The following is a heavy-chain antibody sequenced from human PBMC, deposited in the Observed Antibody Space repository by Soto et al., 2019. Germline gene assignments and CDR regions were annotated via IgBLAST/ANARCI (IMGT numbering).Heavy chain of an antibody. D-gene: IGHD2-21*02. J-gene: IGHJ4*02. CDR3: ARGGHVVVVTAALAY. CDR1: GDTFTDYY. Sequence: QVQLMQSGAEVKKPGASVKVSCKASGDTFTDYYIHWVRQAPGQGLEWMGTVNPSGGHTTYAQHFLGRATMTRDTSTSALYMELTSLTSDDTAIYYCARGGHVVVVTAALAYWGQGTLVTVSS. CDR2: VNPSGGHT. V-gene: IGHV1-46*01.